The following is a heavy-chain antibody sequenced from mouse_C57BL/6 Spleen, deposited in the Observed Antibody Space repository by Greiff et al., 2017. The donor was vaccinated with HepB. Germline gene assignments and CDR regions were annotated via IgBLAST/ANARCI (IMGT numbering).Heavy chain of an antibody. CDR2: IYPGSGST. V-gene: IGHV1-55*01. J-gene: IGHJ1*03. D-gene: IGHD1-1*01. CDR1: GYTFTSYW. Sequence: VQLQQPGAELVKPGASVKMSCKASGYTFTSYWITWVKQRPGQGLEWIGDIYPGSGSTNYNEKFKSKATLTVDTSSSTAYMQLSSLTSEDSAVYYCATGYYGSSPWYFDVWGTGTTVTVSS. CDR3: ATGYYGSSPWYFDV.